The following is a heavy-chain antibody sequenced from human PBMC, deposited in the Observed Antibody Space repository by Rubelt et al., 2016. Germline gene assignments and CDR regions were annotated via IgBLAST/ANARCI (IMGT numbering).Heavy chain of an antibody. Sequence: QVQLVQSGAEVEKPGASVKVSCKASGYTFTSYAMHWVRQAPGQRLEWMGWINAGNGNTKYSQKFQGRVTITRDTSASTAYMELSSLRSEGTAVYYCARDQYYDILTGYWAYWGQGTLVTVSS. V-gene: IGHV1-3*01. CDR1: GYTFTSYA. D-gene: IGHD3-9*01. CDR2: INAGNGNT. CDR3: ARDQYYDILTGYWAY. J-gene: IGHJ4*02.